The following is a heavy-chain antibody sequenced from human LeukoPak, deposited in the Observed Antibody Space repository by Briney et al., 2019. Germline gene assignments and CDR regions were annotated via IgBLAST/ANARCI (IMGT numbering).Heavy chain of an antibody. CDR1: GFTFSSYW. CDR3: ARDVQSGYYGY. J-gene: IGHJ4*02. Sequence: TGGSLRLSCAASGFTFSSYWMSWVRQAPGKGLEWVANIKQDGSEKYYVDSVKGRFTISRDNARNSLYLQMNSLGAEDTAVYYCARDVQSGYYGYWGQGTLVTVSS. D-gene: IGHD3-22*01. CDR2: IKQDGSEK. V-gene: IGHV3-7*01.